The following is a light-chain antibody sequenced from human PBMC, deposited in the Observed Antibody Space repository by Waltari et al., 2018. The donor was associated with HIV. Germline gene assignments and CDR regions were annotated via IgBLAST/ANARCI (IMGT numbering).Light chain of an antibody. CDR1: SSNIGSNY. Sequence: QSVLTQPPSASGTPGQRVTMSCSGSSSNIGSNYVYWYRQLPGTAPKLLIYRNNQRRSGVPDRFSGSKSGTSASLAIRGLRSEDEADYYCTAWDASLSVWVFGGGTKLTVL. CDR3: TAWDASLSVWV. CDR2: RNN. J-gene: IGLJ3*02. V-gene: IGLV1-47*01.